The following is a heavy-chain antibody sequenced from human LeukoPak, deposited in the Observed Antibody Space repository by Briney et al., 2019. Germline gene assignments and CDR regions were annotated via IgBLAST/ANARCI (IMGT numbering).Heavy chain of an antibody. D-gene: IGHD6-13*01. Sequence: GRSLRLSCAASGFTFSSYGMHWVRQAPGKGLEWVAVIWYDGSNKYYADSVKGRFTISRDNSKNTLYLQMTSLRAEDTAVYYWAKGYSSSWGQGTLVTVSS. CDR2: IWYDGSNK. CDR3: AKGYSSS. CDR1: GFTFSSYG. V-gene: IGHV3-33*06. J-gene: IGHJ4*02.